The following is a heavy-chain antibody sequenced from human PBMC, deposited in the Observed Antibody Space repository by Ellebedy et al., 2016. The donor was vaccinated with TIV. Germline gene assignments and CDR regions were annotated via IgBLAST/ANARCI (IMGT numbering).Heavy chain of an antibody. Sequence: GGSLRLXXAGSGFTFSRYWMHWVRQAPGKGLEWVAVISFDESHQHYADSVKGRFTVSRDNSKNTLYLQMNSLRTEDTAVYYCARDVFPRQSVATPGYFDYWGQGTLVTVSS. CDR2: ISFDESHQ. D-gene: IGHD5-12*01. J-gene: IGHJ4*02. CDR1: GFTFSRYW. V-gene: IGHV3-30*03. CDR3: ARDVFPRQSVATPGYFDY.